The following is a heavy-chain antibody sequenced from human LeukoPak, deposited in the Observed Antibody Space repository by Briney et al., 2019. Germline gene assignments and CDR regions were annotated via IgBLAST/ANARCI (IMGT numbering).Heavy chain of an antibody. CDR2: ISPYNGNT. V-gene: IGHV1-18*01. CDR3: TKEASEGSRFSYGYFHE. D-gene: IGHD5-18*01. CDR1: VYTFISYG. Sequence: ASVKVSCKASVYTFISYGINWVRQAPGQGLEWMGWISPYNGNTNYPQKFQGRVTMTTDTSTSTTSMELKSLGSDDTAVYYCTKEASEGSRFSYGYFHEWGQGTLVTVSS. J-gene: IGHJ4*02.